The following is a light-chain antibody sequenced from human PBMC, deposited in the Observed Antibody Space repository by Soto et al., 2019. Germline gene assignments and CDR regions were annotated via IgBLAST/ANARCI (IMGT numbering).Light chain of an antibody. Sequence: QAVVTQEPSFSVSPGRTVTLTCGLSSGSVSTSYYPSWYQLTPGQAPRTLIYSTNTRSSGVPNRFSSSILENKAALTITGAQADDESDYYCVLYMGTGISVFGGGTKLTVL. J-gene: IGLJ3*02. V-gene: IGLV8-61*01. CDR1: SGSVSTSYY. CDR3: VLYMGTGISV. CDR2: STN.